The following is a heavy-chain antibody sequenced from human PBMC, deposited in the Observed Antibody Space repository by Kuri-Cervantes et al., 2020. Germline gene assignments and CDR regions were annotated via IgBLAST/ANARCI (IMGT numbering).Heavy chain of an antibody. CDR1: GYDFNSYG. D-gene: IGHD4-17*01. J-gene: IGHJ5*02. Sequence: SVKVSCKASGYDFNSYGFSWVRQAPGQGLEWMGGIIPIFGTANYAQKFQGRVTITADESTSTAYMELSSLRSEDTAVYYCARDNGDYYWNWFDPWGQGTLVTVSS. CDR3: ARDNGDYYWNWFDP. V-gene: IGHV1-69*13. CDR2: IIPIFGTA.